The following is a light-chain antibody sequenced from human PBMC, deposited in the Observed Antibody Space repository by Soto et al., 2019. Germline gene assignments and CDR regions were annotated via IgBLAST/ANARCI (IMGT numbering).Light chain of an antibody. CDR1: QTIGNY. CDR3: QLSYAAPLT. V-gene: IGKV1-39*01. J-gene: IGKJ2*01. Sequence: QMTRSAYSLSGTVGNTLSITYRESQTIGNYLIWYQHRPGKAPKVLIYAASNLKIGVPSRFSVSGSGTDFTLTISYLQAEDAATYYCQLSYAAPLTFGIGTKVDIK. CDR2: AAS.